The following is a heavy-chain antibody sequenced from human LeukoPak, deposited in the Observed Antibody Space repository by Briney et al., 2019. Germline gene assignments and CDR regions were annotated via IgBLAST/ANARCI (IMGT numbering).Heavy chain of an antibody. CDR1: GFTFSDYW. V-gene: IGHV3-7*01. J-gene: IGHJ4*02. CDR2: INQAGTDA. Sequence: PGGSLRLSCTGTGFTFSDYWMDWVRQAPGKGLEWVANINQAGTDAYNVDSVKGRFTISRDNAKNLLFLQMNSLRAEDTAVYYCGRGDPEYWGQGALVTVSS. D-gene: IGHD1-14*01. CDR3: GRGDPEY.